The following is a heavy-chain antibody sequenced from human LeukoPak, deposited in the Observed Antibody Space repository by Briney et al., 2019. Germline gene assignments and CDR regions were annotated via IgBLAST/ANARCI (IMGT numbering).Heavy chain of an antibody. CDR3: VRGLYSSTWPDS. CDR2: IHYSGGT. V-gene: IGHV4-59*08. D-gene: IGHD6-13*01. CDR1: GGSISSYY. J-gene: IGHJ4*02. Sequence: SETLSLTCTVSGGSISSYYWSWIRQPPGKGLEWIGYIHYSGGTNYNPSLKSRVTISMDTSKNQLSLRLSSVTAADTAVYYRVRGLYSSTWPDSWGQGTLVTVSS.